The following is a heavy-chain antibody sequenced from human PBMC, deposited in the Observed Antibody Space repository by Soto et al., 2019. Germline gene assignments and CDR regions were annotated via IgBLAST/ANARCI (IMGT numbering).Heavy chain of an antibody. D-gene: IGHD3-10*01. CDR2: INHSGST. J-gene: IGHJ3*02. V-gene: IGHV4-34*01. CDR1: GGSFSGYY. Sequence: SETLSLTCAVYGGSFSGYYWSWIRQPPGKGLEWIGEINHSGSTNYNPSLKIRVTISVDTSKNQFSLKLSSVTAADTAVYYCARAGDLSAFDIWGQGTMVTVSS. CDR3: ARAGDLSAFDI.